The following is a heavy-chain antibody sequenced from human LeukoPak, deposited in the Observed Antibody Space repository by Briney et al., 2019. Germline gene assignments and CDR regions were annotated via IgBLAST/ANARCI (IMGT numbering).Heavy chain of an antibody. Sequence: GGSLRLSCAASGFTFSSYAMSWVRQAPGKGLEWVSVISGSGTNTYYADSVNGRFTISRDNAKNTLYLQMNSLRAEDTAVYYCARDKWDYYGSGNNWFDPWGQGTLVTVSS. CDR3: ARDKWDYYGSGNNWFDP. CDR1: GFTFSSYA. J-gene: IGHJ5*02. D-gene: IGHD3-10*01. V-gene: IGHV3-23*01. CDR2: ISGSGTNT.